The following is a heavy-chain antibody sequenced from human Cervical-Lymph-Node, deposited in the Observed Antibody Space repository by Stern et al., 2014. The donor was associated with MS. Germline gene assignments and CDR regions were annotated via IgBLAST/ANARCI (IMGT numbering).Heavy chain of an antibody. D-gene: IGHD2-21*01. Sequence: QMQLVQSGAEVEKPGASVKVSCKASGYKFTSYDINWVRQATGQGLEWMGWMNPNSGDTGYAQKFQGRVTMTRDISTNTAYMELSSLRSEDTAVYYCARGLWSADGENFWGQGTLVTVSS. CDR1: GYKFTSYD. V-gene: IGHV1-8*01. CDR3: ARGLWSADGENF. CDR2: MNPNSGDT. J-gene: IGHJ4*02.